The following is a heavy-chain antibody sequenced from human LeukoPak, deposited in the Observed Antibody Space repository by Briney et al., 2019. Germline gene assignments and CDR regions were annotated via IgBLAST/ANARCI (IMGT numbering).Heavy chain of an antibody. Sequence: SETLSLTCTVSGDSISSGDYYWNWIRQPAGKRLEWIGRISTSGTPNDNPSFRGRLTISIDTSKNQFSLNLRSVTAAETGIYYCARGPYWGQGTLVTVSS. J-gene: IGHJ4*02. CDR2: ISTSGTP. CDR1: GDSISSGDYY. CDR3: ARGPY. V-gene: IGHV4-61*02.